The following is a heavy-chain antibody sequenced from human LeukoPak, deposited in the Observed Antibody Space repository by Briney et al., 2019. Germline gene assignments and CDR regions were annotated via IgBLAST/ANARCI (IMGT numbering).Heavy chain of an antibody. V-gene: IGHV3-48*03. CDR2: ISSSGSTI. CDR1: GFTFSSYE. D-gene: IGHD2-8*01. Sequence: SGGSLRLSCAASGFTFSSYEMNWVRQAPGKGLEWVSYISSSGSTIYYADSVKGRFTISRDNAKNSLYLQMNSLRAEDTAVYYCVSKDKWVYWGQGTLVTVSS. J-gene: IGHJ4*02. CDR3: VSKDKWVY.